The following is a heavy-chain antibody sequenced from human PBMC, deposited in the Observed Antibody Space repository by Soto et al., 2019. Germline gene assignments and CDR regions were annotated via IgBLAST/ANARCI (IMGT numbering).Heavy chain of an antibody. CDR3: AKDLSPNMGCMDV. Sequence: GGSLRLSCAGSGFTFSSYAMSWVRQAPGKGLEWVSSITGSGGTTFYADSVKGRLTISRDNSKNTLYVQMDILRAEDTAVYYCAKDLSPNMGCMDVWGPGTTGTVSS. CDR2: ITGSGGTT. J-gene: IGHJ6*02. V-gene: IGHV3-23*01. D-gene: IGHD3-10*01. CDR1: GFTFSSYA.